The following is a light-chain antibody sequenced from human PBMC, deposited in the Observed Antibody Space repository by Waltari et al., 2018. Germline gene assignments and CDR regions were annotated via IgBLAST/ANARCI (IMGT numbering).Light chain of an antibody. CDR1: QSVRSNY. Sequence: EIVLTQSPGTLSLSPGERATLSCRASQSVRSNYLAWYQQKPGKAPMLLIHGASRMATCIPDKFSCSGSGTDFTLTISRLEPEDFAVYYCQQYGFSPHLTFVGWTKVDVK. J-gene: IGKJ4*01. CDR2: GAS. V-gene: IGKV3-20*01. CDR3: QQYGFSPHLT.